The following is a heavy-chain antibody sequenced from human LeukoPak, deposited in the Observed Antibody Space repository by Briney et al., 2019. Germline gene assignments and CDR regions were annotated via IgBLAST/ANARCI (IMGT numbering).Heavy chain of an antibody. J-gene: IGHJ4*02. D-gene: IGHD3-3*01. CDR2: ISSSGSTI. CDR1: GFTFSSYE. CDR3: ARVRGFGVFDY. Sequence: PGGSLRLSCAASGFTFSSYEMNWVRQAPGKGLEWVSYISSSGSTIYYADSVKGRFTISRDNAKKSLYLQMNSLRAEDTTVYYCARVRGFGVFDYWGQGNLVTVCS. V-gene: IGHV3-48*03.